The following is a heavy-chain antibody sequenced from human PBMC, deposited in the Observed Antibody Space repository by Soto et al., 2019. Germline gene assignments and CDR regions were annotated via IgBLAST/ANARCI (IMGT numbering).Heavy chain of an antibody. J-gene: IGHJ3*02. CDR2: IGTLSDT. CDR3: ARGFLHASGSPRPGPIDGFDI. V-gene: IGHV3-13*01. D-gene: IGHD3-10*01. Sequence: GGSLRLSCVASGFTFKIYDMHWVRERTGEGPEWVSGIGTLSDTFYPVSVKGRFIVSRDKARNSLYLHINNLRARDTPVYYCARGFLHASGSPRPGPIDGFDIWGQGTAVTVSS. CDR1: GFTFKIYD.